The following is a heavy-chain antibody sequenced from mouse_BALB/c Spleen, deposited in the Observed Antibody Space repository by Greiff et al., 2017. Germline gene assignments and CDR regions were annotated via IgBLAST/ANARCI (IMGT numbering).Heavy chain of an antibody. CDR1: GFTFTDYY. D-gene: IGHD1-1*02. V-gene: IGHV7-3*02. CDR3: ARARDGADWFAY. Sequence: EVKVVESGGGLVQPGGSLRLSCATSGFTFTDYYMSWVRQPPGKALEWLGFIRNKANGYTTEYSASVKGRFTISRDNSQSILYLQMNTLRAEDSATYYCARARDGADWFAYWGQGTLVTVSA. J-gene: IGHJ3*01. CDR2: IRNKANGYTT.